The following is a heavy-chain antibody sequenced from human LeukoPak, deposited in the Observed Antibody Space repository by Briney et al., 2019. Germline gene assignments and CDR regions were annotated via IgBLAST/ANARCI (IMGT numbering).Heavy chain of an antibody. V-gene: IGHV4-39*01. J-gene: IGHJ6*02. D-gene: IGHD2-21*01. CDR2: IYYSGST. CDR3: ARGEDLGVAMDYYYGLDV. Sequence: PSETLSLTCTVSGGSISSSSYYWGWIRQPPGKGLEWIGSIYYSGSTYYNPSLKSRVTISVDTSKNQFSLKLSSVTAADTAVYYCARGEDLGVAMDYYYGLDVWGQGTTVTVSS. CDR1: GGSISSSSYY.